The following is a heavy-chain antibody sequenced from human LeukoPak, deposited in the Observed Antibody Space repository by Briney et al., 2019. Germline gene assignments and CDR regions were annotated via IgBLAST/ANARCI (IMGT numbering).Heavy chain of an antibody. CDR1: GYTFTDYY. CDR3: ARGADINCSGGSCYLWGY. J-gene: IGHJ4*02. CDR2: INPNSGGT. Sequence: ASVKVSCKASGYTFTDYYMHWVRQAPGQGLEWMGRINPNSGGTDYAQKFQGRVTVTRDTSISTAYMELSRLRSDDTAVYYCARGADINCSGGSCYLWGYWGQGTLVTVSS. D-gene: IGHD2-15*01. V-gene: IGHV1-2*06.